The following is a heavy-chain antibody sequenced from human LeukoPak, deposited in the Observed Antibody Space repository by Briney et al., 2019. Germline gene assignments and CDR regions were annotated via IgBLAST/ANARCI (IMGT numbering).Heavy chain of an antibody. CDR2: INPSGGST. CDR3: ASCSGGSLPIYYYYYGMDV. D-gene: IGHD2-15*01. CDR1: GYTFTSYY. V-gene: IGHV1-46*01. Sequence: ASVKVSCKASGYTFTSYYMHWVRQAPGQGLEWMGIINPSGGSTSYAQKFQGRVTMTRDTSTSTVYVELSSLRSEDTAVYYCASCSGGSLPIYYYYYGMDVWGQGTTVTVSS. J-gene: IGHJ6*02.